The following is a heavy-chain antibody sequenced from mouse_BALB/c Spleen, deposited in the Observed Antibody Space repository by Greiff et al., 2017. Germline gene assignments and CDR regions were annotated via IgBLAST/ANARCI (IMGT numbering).Heavy chain of an antibody. CDR2: IDPANGNT. CDR1: GFNIKDTY. CDR3: AKSLYYRCD. J-gene: IGHJ3*01. Sequence: EVQLQQSGAELVKPGASVKLSCTASGFNIKDTYMHWVKQRPEQGLEWIGRIDPANGNTKYDPKFQGKATITADTSSNTAYLQLSSLTSADTAVYYCAKSLYYRCDWGQGTLVTVSA. V-gene: IGHV14-3*02. D-gene: IGHD2-14*01.